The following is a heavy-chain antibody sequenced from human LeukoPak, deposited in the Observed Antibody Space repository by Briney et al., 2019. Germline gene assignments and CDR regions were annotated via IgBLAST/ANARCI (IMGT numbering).Heavy chain of an antibody. D-gene: IGHD5-12*01. CDR2: IIPIFGTA. CDR3: ARGGSRTDAFDI. V-gene: IGHV1-69*05. J-gene: IGHJ3*02. Sequence: ASVKVSCKASGGTFSSYAISWVRQAPGQGLEWMGGIIPIFGTANYAQKFQGRVTITTDESTSTAYMELSSLRSEDTAVYYCARGGSRTDAFDIWGQGTMVTVSS. CDR1: GGTFSSYA.